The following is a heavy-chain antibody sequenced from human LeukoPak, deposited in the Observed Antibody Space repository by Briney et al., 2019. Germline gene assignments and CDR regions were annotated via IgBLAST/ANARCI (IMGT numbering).Heavy chain of an antibody. CDR3: ARLISSAWYYFDY. CDR2: INPSDDST. D-gene: IGHD6-19*01. V-gene: IGHV1-46*02. CDR1: GYTFNSSY. Sequence: GASVKVSCKASGYTFNSSYMHWVRQAPGQGLEWMGIINPSDDSTRYAQKFQGRVTMTKDTSTSTVYMELSSLRSEDTAVYYCARLISSAWYYFDYWGQGTLVTVSS. J-gene: IGHJ4*02.